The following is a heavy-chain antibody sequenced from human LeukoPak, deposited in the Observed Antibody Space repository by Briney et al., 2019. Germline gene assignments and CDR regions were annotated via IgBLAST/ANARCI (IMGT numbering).Heavy chain of an antibody. CDR3: ARRAGGMDV. Sequence: SETLSLTCTVSGGSISSFYWSWIRQPPGKGLEWIGYIYYSGSTNYNPSLKSRVTISVDTSKNQFSLKLSSVTAADTAVYYCARRAGGMDVWGQGTTVTVSS. V-gene: IGHV4-59*01. J-gene: IGHJ6*02. CDR2: IYYSGST. CDR1: GGSISSFY.